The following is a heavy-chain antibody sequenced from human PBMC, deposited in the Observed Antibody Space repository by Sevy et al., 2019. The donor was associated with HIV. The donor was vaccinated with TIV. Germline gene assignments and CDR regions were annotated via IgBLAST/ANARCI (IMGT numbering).Heavy chain of an antibody. V-gene: IGHV3-11*01. CDR2: IYDGDSTT. Sequence: GGSLRLSCAASGFTFSDYYMSWIRQAPGKGLEWVSYIYDGDSTTYYADSVKGRFTISRDNAKNSLYLQMNSLRAEDMALYYCARAGSYPYYYYYLDVWGKGTTVTVSS. D-gene: IGHD3-10*01. CDR1: GFTFSDYY. J-gene: IGHJ6*03. CDR3: ARAGSYPYYYYYLDV.